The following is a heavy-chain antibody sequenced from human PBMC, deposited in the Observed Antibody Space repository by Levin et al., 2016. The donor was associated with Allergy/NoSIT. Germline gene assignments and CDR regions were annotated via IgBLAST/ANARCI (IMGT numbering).Heavy chain of an antibody. CDR1: GGSFSGYY. D-gene: IGHD2-2*01. CDR2: IYYSGST. CDR3: ARVRGSSTEGYYYYYMDV. V-gene: IGHV4-31*11. Sequence: SETLSLTCAVYGGSFSGYYWSWIRQHPGKGLEWIGYIYYSGSTYYNPSLKSRVTISVDTSKNQFSLKLSSVTAADTAVYYCARVRGSSTEGYYYYYMDVWGKGTTVTVSS. J-gene: IGHJ6*03.